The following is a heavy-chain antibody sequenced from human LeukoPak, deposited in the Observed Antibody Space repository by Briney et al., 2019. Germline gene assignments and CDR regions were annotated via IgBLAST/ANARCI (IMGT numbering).Heavy chain of an antibody. CDR1: GFSLSNARMG. CDR3: ARDAYYYDSSGYYRRNYFDY. Sequence: SGPVLVKPTETLTLTCTVSGFSLSNARMGVSWIRQPPGKALEWLAHIFSNDEKSYSTSLKSRLTISKDTSKSQVVLTMTNMDPVDTATYYCARDAYYYDSSGYYRRNYFDYWGQVTLVTVSS. D-gene: IGHD3-22*01. V-gene: IGHV2-26*01. J-gene: IGHJ4*02. CDR2: IFSNDEK.